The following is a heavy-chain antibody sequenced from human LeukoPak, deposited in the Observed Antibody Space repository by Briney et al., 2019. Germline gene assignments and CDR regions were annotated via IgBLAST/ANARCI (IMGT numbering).Heavy chain of an antibody. CDR2: IKSNTDGGTT. V-gene: IGHV3-15*01. CDR1: GFTFSNAW. Sequence: GGSLRLSCAASGFTFSNAWVSWVRQAPGKGLEWVGRIKSNTDGGTTDYAAPVKGRFTISRDDSKNTLYLQMNSLRAEDTAVYYCARAITNYGYIFDYWGQGTLVTVSS. D-gene: IGHD5-18*01. CDR3: ARAITNYGYIFDY. J-gene: IGHJ4*02.